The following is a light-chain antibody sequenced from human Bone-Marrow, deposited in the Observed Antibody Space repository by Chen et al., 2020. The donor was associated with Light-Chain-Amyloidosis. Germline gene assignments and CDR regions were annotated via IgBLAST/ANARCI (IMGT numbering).Light chain of an antibody. J-gene: IGLJ2*01. CDR1: DLPTKY. CDR2: RDT. CDR3: QSADSSGTYEVI. V-gene: IGLV3-25*03. Sequence: SYELTQPPSVSVSPGQTARITCSGDDLPTKYAYWYQQQPGQAPVLVIHRDTERPSGISERFSGSSSGTKATLTISGVQEQDEADYHCQSADSSGTYEVIFGGGTKLTVL.